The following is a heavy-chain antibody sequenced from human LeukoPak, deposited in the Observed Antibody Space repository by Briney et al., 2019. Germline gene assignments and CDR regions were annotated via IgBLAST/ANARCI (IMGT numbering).Heavy chain of an antibody. CDR3: ARGTGYAVFDI. Sequence: GGSLRLSCAASGFTFSTYWMHWVRQAPGKGLVWVSRINSDGSNTNYADSVKGRFTISRDNAKNTLYLQMNSLRAEDTAVYYCARGTGYAVFDIWGQGTMVTVSS. J-gene: IGHJ3*02. CDR1: GFTFSTYW. V-gene: IGHV3-74*01. CDR2: INSDGSNT. D-gene: IGHD5-12*01.